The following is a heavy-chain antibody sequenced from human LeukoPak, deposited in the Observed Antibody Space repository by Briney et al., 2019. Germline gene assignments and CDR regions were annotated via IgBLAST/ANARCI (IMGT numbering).Heavy chain of an antibody. CDR1: GFAFSSYA. V-gene: IGHV3-23*01. CDR2: ITPPGSST. D-gene: IGHD1-26*01. CDR3: AKDVGGRLGP. Sequence: GGSLRLSCAASGFAFSSYAMGWVRQAPGKGLECVSTITPPGSSTYYSDSVKGRFTISRASARNTLFLQMTGLRLDDSAIYYCAKDVGGRLGPWGQGALVTVSS. J-gene: IGHJ5*02.